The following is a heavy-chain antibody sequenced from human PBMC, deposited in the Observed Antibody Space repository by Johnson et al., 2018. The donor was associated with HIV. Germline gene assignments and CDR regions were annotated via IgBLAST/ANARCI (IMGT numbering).Heavy chain of an antibody. D-gene: IGHD3-22*01. CDR1: GFTFSSYA. CDR2: ISYDGSNK. CDR3: AREGGTLYDSSGSLAFDI. V-gene: IGHV3-30-3*01. Sequence: QMLLVESVGGVVQPGRSLRLSCAASGFTFSSYAMHWVRQTPGKGLEWVAIISYDGSNKYYADSVKGRFTISRDNSKNTLYLQMNRLRAEDTAVYYWAREGGTLYDSSGSLAFDIWGQGTMVAVSS. J-gene: IGHJ3*02.